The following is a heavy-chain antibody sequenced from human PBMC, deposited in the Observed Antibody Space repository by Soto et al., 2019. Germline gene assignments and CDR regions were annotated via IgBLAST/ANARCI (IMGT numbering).Heavy chain of an antibody. J-gene: IGHJ4*02. D-gene: IGHD4-17*01. CDR3: AREVGYGDYLSENYFDY. Sequence: VSVKVSCKASGYSFTSYYMRWVQQAPGQGLEWMGIINPSGGSTSYAQKFQGRVTITRDTSASTAYMELSSLRSEDTAVYYCAREVGYGDYLSENYFDYWGQGTLVTVSS. V-gene: IGHV1-46*01. CDR2: INPSGGST. CDR1: GYSFTSYY.